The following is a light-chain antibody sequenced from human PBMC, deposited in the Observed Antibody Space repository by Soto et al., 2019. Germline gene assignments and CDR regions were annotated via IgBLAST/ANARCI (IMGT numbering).Light chain of an antibody. CDR2: EVS. Sequence: QSALTQPASVSGSPGQSITISCTGTSSDIGNYDFVSWYQQVPGTAPKAMIYEVSSRPSGVSNRFCGSKSGNTASLTISGLQAEDEAYYYCSSYTTSTSFILFGGGTKLTVL. V-gene: IGLV2-14*01. J-gene: IGLJ2*01. CDR1: SSDIGNYDF. CDR3: SSYTTSTSFIL.